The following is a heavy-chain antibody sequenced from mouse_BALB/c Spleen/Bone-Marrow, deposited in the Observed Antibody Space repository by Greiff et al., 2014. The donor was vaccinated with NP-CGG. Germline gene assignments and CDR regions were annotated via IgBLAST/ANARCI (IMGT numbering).Heavy chain of an antibody. Sequence: VQLVESGPQLVRPGASVKISCKASGYSFTSYWMHWVKQRPGQGLEWIGMIDPSDSETRLNQKFKDKATLTVDKSSSTAYVQLSSPTSEDSAVYYCARGDDGYYGDYWGQGTTLTVSS. V-gene: IGHV1S126*01. J-gene: IGHJ2*01. CDR2: IDPSDSET. CDR3: ARGDDGYYGDY. D-gene: IGHD2-3*01. CDR1: GYSFTSYW.